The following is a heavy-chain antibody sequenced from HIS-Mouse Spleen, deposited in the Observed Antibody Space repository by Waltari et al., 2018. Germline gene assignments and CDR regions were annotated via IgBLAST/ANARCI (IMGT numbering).Heavy chain of an antibody. V-gene: IGHV3-13*01. CDR2: IGTAGDT. D-gene: IGHD4-17*01. J-gene: IGHJ4*02. Sequence: EVQLVESGGGLVQPGGSLRLSCASSGFTFSGYAMPWVRQATGKGLEWVSAIGTAGDTYYPGSVKGRFTISRENAKNSLYLQMNSLRAGDTAVYYCARGSTTVRFDYWGQGTLVTVSS. CDR3: ARGSTTVRFDY. CDR1: GFTFSGYA.